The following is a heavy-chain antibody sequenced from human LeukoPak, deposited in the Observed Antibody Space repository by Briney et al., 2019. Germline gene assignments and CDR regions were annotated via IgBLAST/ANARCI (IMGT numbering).Heavy chain of an antibody. J-gene: IGHJ5*02. Sequence: SGPTLVKPTQTLTVTCTFSGFSLSSIGVGVGWIRQPPGKALKWLALIYWDDDKLYRPSLKSRLTITKDVSKNQVVLTMTNMDPVDTATYYCAHRPALADDNWFDPWGQGILVTVSS. CDR3: AHRPALADDNWFDP. CDR2: IYWDDDK. V-gene: IGHV2-5*02. CDR1: GFSLSSIGVG. D-gene: IGHD2-2*01.